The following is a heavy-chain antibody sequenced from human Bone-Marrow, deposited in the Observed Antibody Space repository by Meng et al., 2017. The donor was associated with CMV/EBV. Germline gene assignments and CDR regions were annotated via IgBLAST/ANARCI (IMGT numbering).Heavy chain of an antibody. J-gene: IGHJ5*02. V-gene: IGHV3-74*01. CDR3: ARVATLSTIPWFDP. D-gene: IGHD3-3*01. CDR1: GFTFSNFW. Sequence: GESLKISCTASGFTFSNFWMNWVRQAPGKGLVWVSRIDYDGSSATYADSVKGRFTISRDNAKNTLYLQMNSLTAEDTAVYYCARVATLSTIPWFDPWGQGTLVTVSS. CDR2: IDYDGSSA.